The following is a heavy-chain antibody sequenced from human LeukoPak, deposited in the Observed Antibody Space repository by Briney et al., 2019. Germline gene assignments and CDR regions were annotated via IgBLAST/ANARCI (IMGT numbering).Heavy chain of an antibody. V-gene: IGHV1-2*02. CDR2: INPNSGGT. Sequence: ASVKVSCKASGYTFTGYYMHWVRQAPGQGLEWMGWINPNSGGTNYAQKFQGRVTMTRDTSISTAYMELSRLRSDDTAVYYCARGRSVVVPADMRVYWGQGTLVTVSS. D-gene: IGHD2-2*01. CDR1: GYTFTGYY. CDR3: ARGRSVVVPADMRVY. J-gene: IGHJ4*02.